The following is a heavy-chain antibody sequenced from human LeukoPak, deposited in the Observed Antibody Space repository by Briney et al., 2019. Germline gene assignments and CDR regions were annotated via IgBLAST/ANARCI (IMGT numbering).Heavy chain of an antibody. CDR1: GVSFSGYY. CDR3: ARVDYGSGYYFDY. V-gene: IGHV4-30-4*01. CDR2: IYYSGST. Sequence: SETLSLTCAVYGVSFSGYYWSWIRQPPGKGLEWIGYIYYSGSTYYNPSLKSRVTISVDTSKNQFSLKLSSVTAADTAVYYCARVDYGSGYYFDYWGQGTLVTVSS. J-gene: IGHJ4*02. D-gene: IGHD3-10*01.